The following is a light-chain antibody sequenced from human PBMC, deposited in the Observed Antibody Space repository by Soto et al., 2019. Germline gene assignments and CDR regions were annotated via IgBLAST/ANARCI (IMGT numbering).Light chain of an antibody. CDR1: SSDLGSRNL. Sequence: QSALTQPASVSGSPGQSITISCTGTSSDLGSRNLVSWYQQHPGKAPKLMIYEGSKRPSGVSNRFSGTKSGNTASLTISVLQAEDEADYYCCSYADGSTYVFGTGTKLTVL. J-gene: IGLJ1*01. V-gene: IGLV2-23*01. CDR2: EGS. CDR3: CSYADGSTYV.